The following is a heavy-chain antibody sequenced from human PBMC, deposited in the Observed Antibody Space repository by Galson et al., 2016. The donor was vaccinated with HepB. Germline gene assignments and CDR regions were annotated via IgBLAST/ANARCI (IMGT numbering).Heavy chain of an antibody. Sequence: SLRLSCAASGFTFSSYAMNWVRQAPGKGLEWVALISDDGGNKYYVDSVKGRFTISRGNSKNTLYLQMNSLRAEDTAVYYCARVATVTTFYYYYGVDVWGQGTTVTVSS. V-gene: IGHV3-30-3*01. D-gene: IGHD4-17*01. CDR3: ARVATVTTFYYYYGVDV. J-gene: IGHJ6*02. CDR1: GFTFSSYA. CDR2: ISDDGGNK.